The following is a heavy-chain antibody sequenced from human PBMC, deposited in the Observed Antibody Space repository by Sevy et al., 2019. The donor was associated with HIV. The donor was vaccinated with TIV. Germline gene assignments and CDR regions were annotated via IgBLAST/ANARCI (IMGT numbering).Heavy chain of an antibody. Sequence: GGSLRLSCAASGFTFSSYWMSWVRQAPGKGLEWISYIGSSSSTKYYADSVKGRFTISRDNAKNSLYLQMNSLRAEDTAVFYCARARGYSSGSYGAFDIWGQGTMVTVSS. D-gene: IGHD6-19*01. CDR2: IGSSSSTK. CDR3: ARARGYSSGSYGAFDI. V-gene: IGHV3-48*01. CDR1: GFTFSSYW. J-gene: IGHJ3*02.